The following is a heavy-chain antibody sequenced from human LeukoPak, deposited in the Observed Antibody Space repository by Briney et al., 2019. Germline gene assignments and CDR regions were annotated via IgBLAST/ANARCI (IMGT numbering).Heavy chain of an antibody. CDR2: SGSGGST. CDR3: ARLSANSSAYFFDY. J-gene: IGHJ4*02. CDR1: GFTFSNYA. Sequence: GGSLRLSCAASGFTFSNYAMSWVRQAPGKGLEWVSGSGSGGSTYYADSVKGRFTISRDNSRNTVYLQMNSLRAEDTAVYYCARLSANSSAYFFDYWGQGTLVTVSS. V-gene: IGHV3-23*01. D-gene: IGHD3-22*01.